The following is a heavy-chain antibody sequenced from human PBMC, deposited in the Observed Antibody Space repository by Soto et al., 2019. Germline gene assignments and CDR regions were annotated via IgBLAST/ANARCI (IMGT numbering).Heavy chain of an antibody. Sequence: PSETLSLTCTVSGGSISSSSYYWGWIRQPPGKGLEWIGSIYYSGSTYYNPSLKSRVTTSVDTSKNQFSLKLSSVTAADTAVYYCARHGIVVEDCYSPPPWGQGTLVTVSS. CDR2: IYYSGST. V-gene: IGHV4-39*01. CDR3: ARHGIVVEDCYSPPP. J-gene: IGHJ5*02. CDR1: GGSISSSSYY. D-gene: IGHD2-2*01.